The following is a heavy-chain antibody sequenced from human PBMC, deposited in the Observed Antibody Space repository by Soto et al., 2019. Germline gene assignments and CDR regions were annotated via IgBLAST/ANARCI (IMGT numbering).Heavy chain of an antibody. CDR3: ARDKS. CDR2: IYSGDST. CDR1: GFTVNNNY. V-gene: IGHV3-53*02. Sequence: EVQLVETGGGLIQPGGSLRLSCAASGFTVNNNYIGWVRQAPGKGLEWVSLIYSGDSTYYSDSVKGRFTISRDSSKNTMYLQMSSLRAEDTAVYYCARDKSSGPGTLVTVSS. J-gene: IGHJ5*01.